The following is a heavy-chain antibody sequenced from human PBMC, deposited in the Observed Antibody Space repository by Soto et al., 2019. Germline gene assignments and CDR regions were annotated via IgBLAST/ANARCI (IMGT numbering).Heavy chain of an antibody. Sequence: GGSLRLSCAASGFTFSRYGMHWVRQAPGKGLEWVAVIWYDGSNKYYADSVKGRFTISRDNSKNTLYLQMNSLRAEDTAVYYCARDTQWLATYYYYGMDVWGQGTTVTVSS. V-gene: IGHV3-33*01. CDR2: IWYDGSNK. D-gene: IGHD6-19*01. CDR1: GFTFSRYG. CDR3: ARDTQWLATYYYYGMDV. J-gene: IGHJ6*02.